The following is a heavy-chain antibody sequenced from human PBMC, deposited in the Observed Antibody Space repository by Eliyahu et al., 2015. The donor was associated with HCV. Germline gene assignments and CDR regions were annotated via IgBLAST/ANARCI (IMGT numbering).Heavy chain of an antibody. V-gene: IGHV3-9*01. CDR3: TKDFCPHSNSWYICAFDI. Sequence: EMQLVESGGGLVQPGRSLRLSCAASGFPFXXXSWHWVRQAPGKGLEWVSGISWNSGSIGYADSVKGRFTISRDNAKNSLYLQMNNVRAEDTALYYCTKDFCPHSNSWYICAFDIWGLGTMVTVSS. D-gene: IGHD6-13*01. J-gene: IGHJ3*02. CDR2: ISWNSGSI. CDR1: GFPFXXXS.